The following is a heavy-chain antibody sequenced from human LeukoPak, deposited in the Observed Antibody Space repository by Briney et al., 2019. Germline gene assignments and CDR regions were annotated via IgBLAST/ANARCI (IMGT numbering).Heavy chain of an antibody. D-gene: IGHD1-1*01. Sequence: PSETLSLTCTVSGGSISSYYWSWIRQSPGKGLEWIGYISYTVTSNYNPSLKSRVTISVDTSKNQFSLKLSSVTAADTAVYYCARVGDWNDLVYWGQGTLVTVSS. CDR2: ISYTVTS. V-gene: IGHV4-59*01. J-gene: IGHJ4*02. CDR3: ARVGDWNDLVY. CDR1: GGSISSYY.